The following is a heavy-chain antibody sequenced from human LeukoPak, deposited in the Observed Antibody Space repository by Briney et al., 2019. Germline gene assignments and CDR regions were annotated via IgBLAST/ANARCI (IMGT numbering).Heavy chain of an antibody. D-gene: IGHD2-2*02. CDR2: FDPEDGET. CDR3: ATYLVPAAIRWFGWFDP. J-gene: IGHJ5*02. V-gene: IGHV1-24*01. Sequence: LWASVKVSCTVSGYTLTELSMHWVRQAPGKGLEWMGGFDPEDGETIYAQKFQGRVTMTEDTSTDTAYMELSSLRSEDTAVYYCATYLVPAAIRWFGWFDPWGQGTLVTVSS. CDR1: GYTLTELS.